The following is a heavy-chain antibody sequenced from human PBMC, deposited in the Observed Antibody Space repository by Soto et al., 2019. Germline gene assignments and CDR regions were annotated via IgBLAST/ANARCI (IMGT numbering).Heavy chain of an antibody. CDR3: ARALRFLEWLSPNMDV. CDR2: ISSSSSTI. V-gene: IGHV3-48*01. CDR1: GFTFSSYS. Sequence: PGGSLRLSCAASGFTFSSYSMNWVRQAPGKGLEWVSYISSSSSTIYYADSVKGRFTISRDNAKNSLYLQMNSLRAEDTAVYYCARALRFLEWLSPNMDVWGKGTTVTVSS. D-gene: IGHD3-3*01. J-gene: IGHJ6*03.